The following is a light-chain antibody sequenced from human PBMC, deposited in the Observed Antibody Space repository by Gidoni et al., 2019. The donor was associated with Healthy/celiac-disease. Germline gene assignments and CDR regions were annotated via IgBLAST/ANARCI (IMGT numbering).Light chain of an antibody. Sequence: EIVLTQSPATLCLSPGERATLSCRASQSVSSYLAWYQQKPSQAPRLLIYDASNRATGIPARFSGSGSGTDFTLTISSLEPEDFAVYYCQQRSNWPPLTFGGXTKVEIK. CDR3: QQRSNWPPLT. J-gene: IGKJ4*01. CDR2: DAS. CDR1: QSVSSY. V-gene: IGKV3-11*01.